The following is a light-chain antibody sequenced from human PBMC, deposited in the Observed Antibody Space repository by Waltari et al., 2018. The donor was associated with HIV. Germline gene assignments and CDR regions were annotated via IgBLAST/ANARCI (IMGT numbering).Light chain of an antibody. CDR1: QTIRSN. Sequence: EILMTQSPATLSVSPGERATLSCRASQTIRSNLAWYQQKPGQAPRLLLYDASTRATGSPARFSGSVSGTEFTLTITSLQSEDFAVYYCQQYNNWPPITFGQGTRLEIK. J-gene: IGKJ5*01. CDR2: DAS. V-gene: IGKV3-15*01. CDR3: QQYNNWPPIT.